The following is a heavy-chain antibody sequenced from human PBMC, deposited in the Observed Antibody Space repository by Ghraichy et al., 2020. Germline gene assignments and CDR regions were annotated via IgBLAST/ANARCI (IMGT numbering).Heavy chain of an antibody. Sequence: SETLSLTCGVHGGSFSSCYWCWIRQSPGKGLEWIGVITNSGSPNYNPSLKSRVTISLDTAKNQLSLRVSSVTATDTAVDYCARGYGNGYDNFDYWGQGTLVTVYS. CDR1: GGSFSSCY. V-gene: IGHV4-34*01. D-gene: IGHD5-12*01. J-gene: IGHJ4*02. CDR2: ITNSGSP. CDR3: ARGYGNGYDNFDY.